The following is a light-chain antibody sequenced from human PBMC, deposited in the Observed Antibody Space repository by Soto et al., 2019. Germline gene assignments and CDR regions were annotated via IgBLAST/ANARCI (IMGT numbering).Light chain of an antibody. Sequence: QSVLTQPASVSGSPGQSITISCTGTSSDIGAYNFVSWYQQHPGKAPKLMLYDVNIRPSGVSNRVSGSKSGNTASLTISGLQADDEADYYCTSWTTSTTMIFGGGTKVTLL. CDR1: SSDIGAYNF. CDR2: DVN. CDR3: TSWTTSTTMI. V-gene: IGLV2-14*03. J-gene: IGLJ2*01.